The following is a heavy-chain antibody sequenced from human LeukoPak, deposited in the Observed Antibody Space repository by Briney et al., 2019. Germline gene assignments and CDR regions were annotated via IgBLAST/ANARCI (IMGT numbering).Heavy chain of an antibody. CDR2: ISSTGSSM. CDR1: GFTFSDYY. D-gene: IGHD4-17*01. V-gene: IGHV3-11*04. CDR3: ARAIRTTVTNL. Sequence: RGSLRLSCAASGFTFSDYYMSWFRQAPGKGLEWVSYISSTGSSMYYADSVKGRFTISRDNAKNSLYLQMNSLRAEDTAVYYCARAIRTTVTNLWGQGTLVTVSS. J-gene: IGHJ4*02.